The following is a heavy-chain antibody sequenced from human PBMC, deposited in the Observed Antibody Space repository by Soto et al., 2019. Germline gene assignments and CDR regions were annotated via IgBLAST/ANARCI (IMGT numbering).Heavy chain of an antibody. CDR1: GGTFSSYA. CDR3: ARDTRGTRGFDEMDI. J-gene: IGHJ6*02. CDR2: IIPIFGTA. D-gene: IGHD2-2*01. V-gene: IGHV1-69*13. Sequence: VKVSCKASGGTFSSYAISWVRQAPGQGLEWMGGIIPIFGTANYAQKFQGRVTITADESTSTVHMDLSGLRSDDAAVYYCARDTRGTRGFDEMDIWGQGTSVTVSS.